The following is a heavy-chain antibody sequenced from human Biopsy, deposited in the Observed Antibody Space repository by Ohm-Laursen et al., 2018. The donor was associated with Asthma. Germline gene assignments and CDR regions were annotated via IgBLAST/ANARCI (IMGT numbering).Heavy chain of an antibody. Sequence: ASVKVSCKASGYNFISFAIHWVRQAPGQRLEWMGWVNTGNGDTKYSQKFQGRVTITRDTSASTAYMELRSLRSEDTATYYCARTYYDFLTGQVKDVFGAWDQGTMVTVSS. CDR2: VNTGNGDT. V-gene: IGHV1-3*04. CDR3: ARTYYDFLTGQVKDVFGA. J-gene: IGHJ3*01. D-gene: IGHD3-9*01. CDR1: GYNFISFA.